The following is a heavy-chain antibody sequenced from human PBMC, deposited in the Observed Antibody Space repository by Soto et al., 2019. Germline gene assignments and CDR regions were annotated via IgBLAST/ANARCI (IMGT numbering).Heavy chain of an antibody. CDR2: INHSGST. CDR3: ARRGGSSSGYYYYAMDV. V-gene: IGHV4-34*09. D-gene: IGHD6-6*01. J-gene: IGHJ6*02. CDR1: GGSFSGYH. Sequence: SETLSLTCAVYGGSFSGYHWSWIRQPPGKGLEWIGEINHSGSTYYNPSLKSRVTISVDASKNQFSLNLTSVTAADTAVYYCARRGGSSSGYYYYAMDVWGQGTTVTVSS.